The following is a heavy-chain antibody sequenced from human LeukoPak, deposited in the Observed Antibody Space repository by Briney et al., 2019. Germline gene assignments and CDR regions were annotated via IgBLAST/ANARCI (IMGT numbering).Heavy chain of an antibody. CDR2: IYYSGTT. CDR3: ARRPTSAGAPFDY. V-gene: IGHV4-39*01. CDR1: GGSISSSNYY. Sequence: PSETLSLTCTVSGGSISSSNYYWGWIRQAPGEGLEWIGTIYYSGTTYYNPSLKSRLTISVDTSQNLFSLTLNYVTAADTAICYCARRPTSAGAPFDYWGQGMLVTVSS. D-gene: IGHD3-10*01. J-gene: IGHJ4*02.